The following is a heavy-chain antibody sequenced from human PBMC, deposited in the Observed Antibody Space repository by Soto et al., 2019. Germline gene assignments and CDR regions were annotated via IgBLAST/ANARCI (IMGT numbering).Heavy chain of an antibody. D-gene: IGHD2-8*01. V-gene: IGHV3-23*01. Sequence: GGSLRLSCAASGFTFSSYAMSWVRQAPGKGLEWVSAISGSGGSTYYADSVKGRFTISRDNSKNTLYLQMNSLRAEDTAVYYCAKDHLLMVYATTFDYWGQGTLVTVSS. J-gene: IGHJ4*02. CDR2: ISGSGGST. CDR1: GFTFSSYA. CDR3: AKDHLLMVYATTFDY.